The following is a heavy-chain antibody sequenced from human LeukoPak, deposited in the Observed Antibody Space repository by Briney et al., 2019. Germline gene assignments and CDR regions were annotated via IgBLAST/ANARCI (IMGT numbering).Heavy chain of an antibody. Sequence: PSETLSLTRTVSGGSISSYYWSWIRQPPVKGLEWIGYIYYSGSTNYNPSLKSRVTISVDTSKNQFSLKLSSVTAADTAVYYCARQVEYSSSSDAFDIWGQGTMVTVSS. J-gene: IGHJ3*02. CDR1: GGSISSYY. CDR2: IYYSGST. D-gene: IGHD6-6*01. V-gene: IGHV4-59*01. CDR3: ARQVEYSSSSDAFDI.